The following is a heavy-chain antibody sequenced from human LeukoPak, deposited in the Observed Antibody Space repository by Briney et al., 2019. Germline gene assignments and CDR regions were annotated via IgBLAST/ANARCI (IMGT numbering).Heavy chain of an antibody. CDR2: ISYDATNK. CDR3: AKASSNYFYYFEY. V-gene: IGHV3-30*18. CDR1: GFTFSGSD. J-gene: IGHJ4*02. D-gene: IGHD2/OR15-2a*01. Sequence: GGSLRLSCAASGFTFSGSDMHWVRQAPGKGLEWVAVISYDATNKYYADSVKGRFTLSRDNSKNTLYLQTNTLRDEDTAVYYCAKASSNYFYYFEYWGQGTLVTVSS.